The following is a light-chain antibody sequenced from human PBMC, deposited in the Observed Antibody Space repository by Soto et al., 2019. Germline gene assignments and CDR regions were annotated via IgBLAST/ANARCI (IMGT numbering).Light chain of an antibody. Sequence: QSALTQPASVSGSPGQSITISCTGTSSDVGGYNYVSWYQQHPGKAPKLMIYDVSNRPSGVSNRFSGSKSGNTASLTISGLHAEDEADYYCSSYTRSRFHVLGTGTKLTVL. CDR2: DVS. CDR1: SSDVGGYNY. CDR3: SSYTRSRFHV. V-gene: IGLV2-14*01. J-gene: IGLJ1*01.